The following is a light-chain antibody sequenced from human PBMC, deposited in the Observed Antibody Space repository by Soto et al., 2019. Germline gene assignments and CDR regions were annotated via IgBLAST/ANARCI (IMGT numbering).Light chain of an antibody. CDR3: QSYDPTLRTSL. V-gene: IGLV2-14*01. Sequence: QSALTQPASVSGSPGLSITISCTGTSNDVGGYDYVSWYRQHPDRAPRLLIYEVTNRPSGISDRFSGSRSGNTASLTISGLQAADEADYYCQSYDPTLRTSLFGGGTQLTVL. J-gene: IGLJ2*01. CDR2: EVT. CDR1: SNDVGGYDY.